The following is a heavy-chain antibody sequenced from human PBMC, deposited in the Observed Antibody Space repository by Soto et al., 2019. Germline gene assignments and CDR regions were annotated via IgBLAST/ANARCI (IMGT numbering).Heavy chain of an antibody. J-gene: IGHJ5*02. CDR3: ARDWEAVAGGVWFDP. CDR2: IIPIFGTA. D-gene: IGHD6-19*01. CDR1: GCTFSSYA. Sequence: ASVKVSCKASGCTFSSYATSWVRQAPGQGLEWMGGIIPIFGTANYAQKFQGRVTITADESTSTAYMELSSLRSEDTAVYYCARDWEAVAGGVWFDPWGQGTLVTVSS. V-gene: IGHV1-69*13.